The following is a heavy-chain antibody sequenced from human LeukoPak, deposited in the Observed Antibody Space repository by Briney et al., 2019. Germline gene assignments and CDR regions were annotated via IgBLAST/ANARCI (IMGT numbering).Heavy chain of an antibody. CDR3: AREGYDTNIYYKADY. CDR2: ISYSGST. J-gene: IGHJ4*02. Sequence: SETLSLTCTVSGGSISSYYWSWIRHPPGRGLEWIGYISYSGSTSYNPSLKSRVTITLDTSKSQFSLRLSSVTAADTAVYYCAREGYDTNIYYKADYWGQGTLVTVSS. D-gene: IGHD3-22*01. CDR1: GGSISSYY. V-gene: IGHV4-59*01.